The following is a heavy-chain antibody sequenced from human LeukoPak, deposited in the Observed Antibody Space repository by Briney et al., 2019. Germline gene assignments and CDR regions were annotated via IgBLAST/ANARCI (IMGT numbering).Heavy chain of an antibody. CDR2: ISYDGSNK. J-gene: IGHJ6*03. CDR1: GFTFSSYA. CDR3: SSTSCTGCYYMDV. D-gene: IGHD2-2*01. Sequence: AGGSLRLSCAASGFTFSSYAMHWVRQAPGKGLEWVAVISYDGSNKYYADSVKGRFTISRDNSKNTLYLQMNSLRAEDTAVYYCSSTSCTGCYYMDVWGEGTTVTVSS. V-gene: IGHV3-30-3*02.